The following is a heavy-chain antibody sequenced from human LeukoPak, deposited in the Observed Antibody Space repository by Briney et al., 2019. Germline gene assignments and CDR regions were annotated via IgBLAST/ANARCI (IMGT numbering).Heavy chain of an antibody. D-gene: IGHD3-22*01. CDR2: IKQDGSGK. V-gene: IGHV3-7*01. CDR3: ARDLYRIVVVPHYFDY. J-gene: IGHJ4*02. Sequence: TGGSLRLSCAASGFALSSYWMSWVRQAPGKGLEWVANIKQDGSGKYYVDSVKGRFTISRDNAKNSLYLQMNSLRAEDTAVYYCARDLYRIVVVPHYFDYWGQGTLVTVSS. CDR1: GFALSSYW.